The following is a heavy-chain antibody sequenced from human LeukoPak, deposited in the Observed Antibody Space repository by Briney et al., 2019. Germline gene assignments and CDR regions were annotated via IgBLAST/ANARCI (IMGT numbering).Heavy chain of an antibody. CDR3: TTYIVGATIPGEY. CDR1: GFTFSNAW. J-gene: IGHJ4*02. D-gene: IGHD1-26*01. CDR2: IFRKSENGTK. Sequence: PGGSLRLSCAASGFTFSNAWMSWVRQAPGKGLEWIGRIFRKSENGTKGYAAPVKGRFSISRDDSKNTLYLQMNSLETDDSAVYYCTTYIVGATIPGEYWGQGTLVTVSS. V-gene: IGHV3-15*01.